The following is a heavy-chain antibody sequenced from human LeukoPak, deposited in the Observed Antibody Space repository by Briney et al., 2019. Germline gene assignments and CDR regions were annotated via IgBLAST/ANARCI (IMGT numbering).Heavy chain of an antibody. D-gene: IGHD6-6*01. Sequence: PGGSLRLSCGASGFTFNNYWMHWVRQGPGKGLVWVSRINTDGSNSNYADSVKGRFTISRDNAKNTLYLQMNSLRAEDTAVYYCARSRYSYSSMDWGQGTLVTVSS. CDR3: ARSRYSYSSMD. CDR1: GFTFNNYW. J-gene: IGHJ4*02. CDR2: INTDGSNS. V-gene: IGHV3-74*01.